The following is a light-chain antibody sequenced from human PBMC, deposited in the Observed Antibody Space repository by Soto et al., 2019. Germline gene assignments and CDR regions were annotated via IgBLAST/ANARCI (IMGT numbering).Light chain of an antibody. CDR1: QSVHSNF. CDR2: GAS. CDR3: HQYGASPLT. J-gene: IGKJ4*01. V-gene: IGKV3-20*01. Sequence: EIVLAQSPGTLSLSPGERATLSRRASQSVHSNFLAWYQHKPGQAPRLLIYGASSRATGIPDRFSGSVSGRDFTLTISRLEPEDFVVYYCHQYGASPLTFGGGTKVEIK.